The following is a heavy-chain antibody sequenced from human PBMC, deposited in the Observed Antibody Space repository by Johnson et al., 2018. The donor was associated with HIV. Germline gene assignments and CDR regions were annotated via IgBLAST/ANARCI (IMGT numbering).Heavy chain of an antibody. D-gene: IGHD3-22*01. CDR3: VRRFYDSAAFDI. CDR2: ISYDGTNQ. CDR1: GFTFSGFA. Sequence: QVQLVESGGGVVQPGTSLRLSCSASGFTFSGFAMHWVRQAPGKGLEWLAFISYDGTNQYFTDSVRGRFTISRDNSKNTLFLQMNNLRAEDTAVYYCVRRFYDSAAFDIWGQGTLVSVSS. J-gene: IGHJ3*02. V-gene: IGHV3-30-3*01.